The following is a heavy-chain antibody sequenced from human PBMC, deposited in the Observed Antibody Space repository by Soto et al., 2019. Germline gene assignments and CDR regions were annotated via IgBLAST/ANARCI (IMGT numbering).Heavy chain of an antibody. CDR3: ARDNGIAGSFDP. Sequence: EVQLVESGGGLVQPGGSLRLSCAASGFTFRSYSMNWVRQAPGKGLEWVSYISISGTAIYYAHSVKGRFTISRDDAKNSLYLQMNSLRDEDTSVYYCARDNGIAGSFDPWGQGALVTVSS. J-gene: IGHJ5*02. V-gene: IGHV3-48*02. CDR2: ISISGTAI. CDR1: GFTFRSYS. D-gene: IGHD6-13*01.